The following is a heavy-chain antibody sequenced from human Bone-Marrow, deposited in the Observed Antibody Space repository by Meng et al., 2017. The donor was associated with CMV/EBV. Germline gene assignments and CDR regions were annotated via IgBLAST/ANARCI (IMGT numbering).Heavy chain of an antibody. CDR2: ITSSGGTK. Sequence: GGSLRLSCAASGFTFSSYAMSWVRQAPGKGLEWVSWITSSGGTKKYADSVKGRFTISRDNAKNSLYLQMDSLRAEDTAVYYCARNGGGLGYWGQGTLVTVSS. V-gene: IGHV3-48*03. J-gene: IGHJ4*02. CDR3: ARNGGGLGY. CDR1: GFTFSSYA. D-gene: IGHD4-23*01.